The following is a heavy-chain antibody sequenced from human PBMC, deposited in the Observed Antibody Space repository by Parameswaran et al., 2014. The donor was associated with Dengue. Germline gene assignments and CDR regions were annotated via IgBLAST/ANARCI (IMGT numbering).Heavy chain of an antibody. D-gene: IGHD3-9*01. J-gene: IGHJ4*02. Sequence: SWVRQAPGQGLEWMGGIIPVFGTTIYAQKFQGRVTITADESTTTAYMELSSLRSEDTAVYYCARQGHDILTGYYHDHWGQGTLVTVS. V-gene: IGHV1-69*01. CDR3: ARQGHDILTGYYHDH. CDR2: IIPVFGTT.